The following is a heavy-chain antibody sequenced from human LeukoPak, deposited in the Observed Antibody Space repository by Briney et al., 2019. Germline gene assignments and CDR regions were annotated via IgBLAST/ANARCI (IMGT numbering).Heavy chain of an antibody. J-gene: IGHJ6*03. Sequence: GGSLRLSCAASGFTFKNYGMNWVRQAPGKGLEWVSYISSSGSTIYYADSVKGRFTISRDNAKNSLYLQMNSLRAEDTAVYYCARSGSPIGYYYYMDVWGKGTTVTISS. V-gene: IGHV3-48*03. CDR3: ARSGSPIGYYYYMDV. CDR2: ISSSGSTI. D-gene: IGHD3-10*01. CDR1: GFTFKNYG.